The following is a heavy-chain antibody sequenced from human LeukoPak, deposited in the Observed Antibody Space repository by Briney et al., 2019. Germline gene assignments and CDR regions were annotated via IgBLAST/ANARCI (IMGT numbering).Heavy chain of an antibody. V-gene: IGHV1-8*01. CDR1: GYTFTRYD. CDR3: AREPLETTHFQH. J-gene: IGHJ1*01. D-gene: IGHD1-7*01. CDR2: MNPNSGNT. Sequence: ASVKVSCKASGYTFTRYDINWVRQAPGEGLEGMGWMNPNSGNTAYAHKFQGRVTMTRNTSISTAYMELSSLRSEDTAVYYWAREPLETTHFQHWGQGTLVTVSS.